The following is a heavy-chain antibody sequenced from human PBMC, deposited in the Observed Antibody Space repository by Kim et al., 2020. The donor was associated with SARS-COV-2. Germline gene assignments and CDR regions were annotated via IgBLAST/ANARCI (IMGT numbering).Heavy chain of an antibody. J-gene: IGHJ6*02. V-gene: IGHV1-2*02. CDR1: GYTFTGYY. CDR3: ARVIVDIYYYYGMDV. Sequence: ASVKVSCKASGYTFTGYYMHWVRQAPGQGLEWMGWINPNSGGTNYAQKFQGSVTMTRDTSISTAYMELSRLRSDDTAVYYCARVIVDIYYYYGMDVWGQGTTVTVSS. D-gene: IGHD1-26*01. CDR2: INPNSGGT.